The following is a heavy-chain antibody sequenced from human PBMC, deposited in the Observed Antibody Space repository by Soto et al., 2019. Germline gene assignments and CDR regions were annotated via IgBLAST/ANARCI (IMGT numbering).Heavy chain of an antibody. V-gene: IGHV3-33*01. D-gene: IGHD2-15*01. J-gene: IGHJ5*02. CDR2: IWYDGSNK. CDR1: GFTFSSYG. Sequence: GGSLRLSCAASGFTFSSYGMHWVRQAPGKGLEWVAVIWYDGSNKYYADSVKGRFTISRDNSKNTLYLQMNSLRAEDTAVYYCERALSNSPWFDPWGQGTLVTVSS. CDR3: ERALSNSPWFDP.